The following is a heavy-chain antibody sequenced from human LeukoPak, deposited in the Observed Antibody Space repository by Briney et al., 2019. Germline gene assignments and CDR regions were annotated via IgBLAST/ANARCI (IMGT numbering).Heavy chain of an antibody. CDR3: VRERFGAIVEN. D-gene: IGHD5-24*01. CDR2: VYGGGNT. J-gene: IGHJ1*01. V-gene: IGHV3-53*01. CDR1: GFAVANDR. Sequence: GGSLRLSCAASGFAVANDRMSWVRQAPGKGLEWVSTVYGGGNTAYADSVKGRFTISRDTSKNTLLLQMNSLRAEDTALYFCVRERFGAIVENWGQGALVIVSS.